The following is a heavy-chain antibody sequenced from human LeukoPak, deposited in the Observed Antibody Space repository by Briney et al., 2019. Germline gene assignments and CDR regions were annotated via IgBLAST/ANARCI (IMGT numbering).Heavy chain of an antibody. CDR1: GFTFSSYE. CDR2: MSSSGRTI. J-gene: IGHJ3*02. V-gene: IGHV3-48*03. Sequence: PGGSLRLSCAASGFTFSSYEMNWVRQAPGKGLEWVSYMSSSGRTIYYADSVKGRFTISRDNAKNSLYLQMNSLRAEDTALYHCARGPNYYGSGSNAFDIWGQGTMVTVSS. D-gene: IGHD3-10*01. CDR3: ARGPNYYGSGSNAFDI.